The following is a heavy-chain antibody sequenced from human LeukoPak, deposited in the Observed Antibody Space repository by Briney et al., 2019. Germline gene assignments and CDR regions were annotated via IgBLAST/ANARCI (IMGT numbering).Heavy chain of an antibody. D-gene: IGHD3-3*01. CDR3: AKDPHQAHYDFWSGYLYYFDY. V-gene: IGHV3-74*01. Sequence: GGSLRLSCAASGFTFSKYWLHWVRQPPGRGLVWLARINPDDKSTSYADSVKGRFTISIDDAKETLFLQMNSLTAEDTAVYYCAKDPHQAHYDFWSGYLYYFDYWGQGTLVTVSS. CDR1: GFTFSKYW. J-gene: IGHJ4*02. CDR2: INPDDKST.